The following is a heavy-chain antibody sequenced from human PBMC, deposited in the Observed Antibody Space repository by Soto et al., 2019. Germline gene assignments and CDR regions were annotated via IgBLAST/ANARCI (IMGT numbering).Heavy chain of an antibody. CDR3: AKELYSSGWYPGYFDY. D-gene: IGHD6-19*01. V-gene: IGHV3-23*01. CDR2: ISGSGGST. CDR1: GFTFSSYA. J-gene: IGHJ4*02. Sequence: GGSLRLSCAASGFTFSSYAMSWVRQAPGKGLEWVSAISGSGGSTYYADSVKGRFTISRDNSKNTLYLQMNSLRAEDTAVYYCAKELYSSGWYPGYFDYWGQGTLVTVSS.